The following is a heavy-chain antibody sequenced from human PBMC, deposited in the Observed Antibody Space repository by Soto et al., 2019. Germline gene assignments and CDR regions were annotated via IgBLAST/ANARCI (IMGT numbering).Heavy chain of an antibody. CDR3: AREADGMDV. CDR2: ISYDGSNK. V-gene: IGHV3-30-3*01. J-gene: IGHJ6*02. Sequence: GSLRLSCAASGFTFSSYAMHWVRQAPGKGLEWVAVISYDGSNKYYADSVKGRFTISRDNSKNTLYLQMNSLRAEDTAVYYCAREADGMDVWGQGTTVTVSS. CDR1: GFTFSSYA.